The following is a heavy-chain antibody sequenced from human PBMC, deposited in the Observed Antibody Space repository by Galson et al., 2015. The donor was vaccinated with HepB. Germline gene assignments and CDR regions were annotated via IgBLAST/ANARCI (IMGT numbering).Heavy chain of an antibody. CDR2: INPNSGGT. Sequence: SVKVSCKASGYTFTNYFMHWVRQAPGQGLEWMGWINPNSGGTNYAQKFQGWVTMTRDTSISTAYMELSRLRSDDTAVYYCARAVVAARNYYYYYMDVWGKGTTVTVSS. CDR3: ARAVVAARNYYYYYMDV. CDR1: GYTFTNYF. J-gene: IGHJ6*03. V-gene: IGHV1-2*04. D-gene: IGHD6-6*01.